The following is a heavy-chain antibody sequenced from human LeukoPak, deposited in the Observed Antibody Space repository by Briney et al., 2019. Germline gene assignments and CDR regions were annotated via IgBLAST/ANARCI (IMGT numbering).Heavy chain of an antibody. Sequence: GGSLRLSCAASGFTFSSYAMHWVRQAPGKGLEWVAVISYDGSNKYYADSVKGRFTISRDNSKNTLYLQMNSLRAEDTAVYYCAKAHTVVVTAMALDYWGQGTLVTVSS. CDR2: ISYDGSNK. V-gene: IGHV3-30-3*01. D-gene: IGHD2-21*02. CDR1: GFTFSSYA. CDR3: AKAHTVVVTAMALDY. J-gene: IGHJ4*02.